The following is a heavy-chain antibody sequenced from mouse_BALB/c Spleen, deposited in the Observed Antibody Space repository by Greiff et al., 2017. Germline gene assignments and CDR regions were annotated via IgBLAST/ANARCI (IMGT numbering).Heavy chain of an antibody. CDR1: GFTFSDYY. CDR2: ISDGGSYT. Sequence: LVESGGGLVKPGGSLKLSCAASGFTFSDYYMYWVRQTPEKRLEWVATISDGGSYTYYPDSVKGRFTISRDNAKNNLYLQMSSLKSEDTAMYYCARSYYGSSLDYWGQGTTLTVSS. J-gene: IGHJ2*01. D-gene: IGHD1-1*01. CDR3: ARSYYGSSLDY. V-gene: IGHV5-4*02.